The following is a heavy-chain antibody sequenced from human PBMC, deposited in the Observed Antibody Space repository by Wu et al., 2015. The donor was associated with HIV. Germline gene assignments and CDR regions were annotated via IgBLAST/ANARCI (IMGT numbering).Heavy chain of an antibody. V-gene: IGHV1-69*13. Sequence: QVQLVQSGAEVREPGSSVKVSCKASGYTFNIYAFSWVRQAPGQRPEWMGRLIPMFGSPNYAPRFQGRVMITAEESTSTVHMDLRSLTSEDTAVYYCARGAPQHGDSGWESCLDIWGQGTMVIVSS. J-gene: IGHJ3*02. D-gene: IGHD3-16*01. CDR3: ARGAPQHGDSGWESCLDI. CDR2: LIPMFGSP. CDR1: GYTFNIYA.